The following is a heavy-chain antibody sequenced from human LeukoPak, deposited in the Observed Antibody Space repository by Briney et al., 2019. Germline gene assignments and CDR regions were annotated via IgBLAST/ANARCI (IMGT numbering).Heavy chain of an antibody. CDR2: IIPILGIA. CDR3: ARGGRDGYNYFDY. J-gene: IGHJ4*02. V-gene: IGHV1-69*04. D-gene: IGHD5-24*01. Sequence: SVKVSCKASGGTFSSYAISWVRQAPGQGLEWMGRIIPILGIANYAQKFQGRVTITADKSTSTAYMELSSLRSEDTAVYYCARGGRDGYNYFDYWGQGTLVTVSS. CDR1: GGTFSSYA.